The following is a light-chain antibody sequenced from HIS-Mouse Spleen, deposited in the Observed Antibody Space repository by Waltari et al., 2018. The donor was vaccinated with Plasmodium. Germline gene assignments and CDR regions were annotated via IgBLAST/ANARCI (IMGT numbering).Light chain of an antibody. V-gene: IGLV3-19*01. Sequence: TCQGDSLRSYYASWYQQKPGQAPVLVIYGKNNRPSGIPDRFSGSSPGNTASLTITGAQAEDEADYYCNSRDSSGNHQVFGGGTKLTVL. CDR1: SLRSYY. CDR3: NSRDSSGNHQV. CDR2: GKN. J-gene: IGLJ3*02.